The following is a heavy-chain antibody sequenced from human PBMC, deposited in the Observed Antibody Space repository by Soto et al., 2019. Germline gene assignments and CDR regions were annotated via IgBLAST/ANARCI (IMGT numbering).Heavy chain of an antibody. CDR3: ARDRGIFGVVINLYYMDV. Sequence: GGSLRLSCAASGFTFSNYGMHWVRQAPGKGLEWLAAIWYDGVNKHYADSVKGRFSTSRDNSKNTVYLQINSLRAEDTAVYYCARDRGIFGVVINLYYMDVWGKGTTVTVSS. CDR2: IWYDGVNK. CDR1: GFTFSNYG. D-gene: IGHD3-3*01. J-gene: IGHJ6*03. V-gene: IGHV3-33*01.